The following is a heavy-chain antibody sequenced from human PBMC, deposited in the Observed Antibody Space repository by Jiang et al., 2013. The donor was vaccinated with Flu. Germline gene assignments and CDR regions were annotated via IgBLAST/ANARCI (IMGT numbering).Heavy chain of an antibody. J-gene: IGHJ3*02. CDR3: ARELARLGDAFDI. Sequence: AASGFTFSSYGMHWVRQAPGKGLEWVAVISYDGSNKYYADSVKGRFTISRDNSKNTLYLQMNSLRAEDTAVYYCARELARLGDAFDIWGQGTMVTVSS. V-gene: IGHV3-30*03. CDR1: GFTFSSYG. D-gene: IGHD3-16*01. CDR2: ISYDGSNK.